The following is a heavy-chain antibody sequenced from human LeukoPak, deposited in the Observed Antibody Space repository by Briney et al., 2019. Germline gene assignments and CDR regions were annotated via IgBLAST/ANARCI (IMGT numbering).Heavy chain of an antibody. D-gene: IGHD2-21*02. CDR3: AKDPAHPCGGDCKVLFDY. V-gene: IGHV3-33*06. Sequence: PGGSLRLSCAASGFTFSSYGVHWVRQAPGPGLEWVAVMWYDGSNKYYADSVKGRFTISRDNSKNTLYLQMNSLRAEDTAVYYCAKDPAHPCGGDCKVLFDYWGQGTLVTVSS. CDR2: MWYDGSNK. CDR1: GFTFSSYG. J-gene: IGHJ4*02.